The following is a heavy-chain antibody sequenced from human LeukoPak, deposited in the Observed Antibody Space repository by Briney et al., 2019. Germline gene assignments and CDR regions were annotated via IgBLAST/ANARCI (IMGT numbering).Heavy chain of an antibody. Sequence: SETLSLTCTVSGGSISSSSYYWGWIRQPPGKGLEWIGSIYYSGSTYYNPSLKSRVTISVDTSKNQFSLKLSSVTAADTAVYYCARDGIYYDSSGYYVHWGQGTLVTVSS. V-gene: IGHV4-39*07. CDR3: ARDGIYYDSSGYYVH. CDR2: IYYSGST. CDR1: GGSISSSSYY. J-gene: IGHJ4*02. D-gene: IGHD3-22*01.